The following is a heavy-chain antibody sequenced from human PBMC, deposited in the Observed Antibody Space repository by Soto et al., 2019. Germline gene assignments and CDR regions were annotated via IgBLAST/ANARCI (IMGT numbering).Heavy chain of an antibody. D-gene: IGHD2-2*01. V-gene: IGHV1-69*13. CDR1: GGTFSSYA. J-gene: IGHJ6*02. Sequence: GASVKVSCKASGGTFSSYAISWVRQAPGQGLEWMGGIIPIFGTANYAQKFQGRVTITADESTSTAYMELSSLRSEDTAVYYCARADCSSTSCQQYYYYYYGMDVWGQGTTVTVSS. CDR3: ARADCSSTSCQQYYYYYYGMDV. CDR2: IIPIFGTA.